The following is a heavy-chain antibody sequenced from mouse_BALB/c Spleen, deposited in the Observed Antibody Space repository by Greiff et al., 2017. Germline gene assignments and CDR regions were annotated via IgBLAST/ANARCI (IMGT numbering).Heavy chain of an antibody. Sequence: EVQLVESGGGLVKPGGSLKLSCAASGFTFSSYAMSWVRQTPEKRLEWVASISSGGSTYYPDSVKGRFTISRDNARNILYLQMSSLRSEDTAMYYCARGPIFDYWGQGTTLTVSS. CDR1: GFTFSSYA. CDR2: ISSGGST. J-gene: IGHJ2*01. CDR3: ARGPIFDY. V-gene: IGHV5-6-5*01.